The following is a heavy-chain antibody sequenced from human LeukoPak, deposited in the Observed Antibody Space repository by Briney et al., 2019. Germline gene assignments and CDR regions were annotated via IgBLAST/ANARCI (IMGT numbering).Heavy chain of an antibody. CDR1: GYTFTGYY. D-gene: IGHD3-10*01. CDR3: ASSPLYYYGCDY. CDR2: INPNSGGT. V-gene: IGHV1-2*02. J-gene: IGHJ4*02. Sequence: ASVKVSCKASGYTFTGYYMHWVRQAPRQGLEWMGWINPNSGGTNYAQKFQGRVTMTRDTSISTAYMELSRLRSDDTAVYYCASSPLYYYGCDYWGQGTLVTVSS.